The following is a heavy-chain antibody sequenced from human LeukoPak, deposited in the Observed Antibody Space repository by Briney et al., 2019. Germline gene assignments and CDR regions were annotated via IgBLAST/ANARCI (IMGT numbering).Heavy chain of an antibody. V-gene: IGHV1-2*02. CDR1: GYTFTGYY. CDR3: ARSGVVVVPAAITTNWFDP. D-gene: IGHD2-2*02. CDR2: INPNSGGT. Sequence: ASVKVSCKASGYTFTGYYMHWVRQAPGQGLEWMGWINPNSGGTNYAQKFQGRVTMTRDTSISTAYMERSRLRSDDTAVYCGARSGVVVVPAAITTNWFDPWGQGTLVTVSS. J-gene: IGHJ5*02.